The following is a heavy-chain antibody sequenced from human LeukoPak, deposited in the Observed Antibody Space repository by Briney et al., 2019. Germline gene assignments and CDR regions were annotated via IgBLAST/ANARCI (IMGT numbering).Heavy chain of an antibody. J-gene: IGHJ4*02. CDR1: GFTFSSYG. Sequence: GGSLRLSCAASGFTFSSYGMHWVRQAPGKGLEWVAFIRCDGSNKYYADSVKGRFTISRDNSKNTLYLQMNSLRAEDTAVYYCAKDRGLRPLPLKYYFDYWGQGTLVTVSS. V-gene: IGHV3-30*02. CDR3: AKDRGLRPLPLKYYFDY. CDR2: IRCDGSNK. D-gene: IGHD4-17*01.